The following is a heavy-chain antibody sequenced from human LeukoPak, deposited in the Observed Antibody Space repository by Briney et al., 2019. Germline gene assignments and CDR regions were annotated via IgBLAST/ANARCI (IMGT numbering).Heavy chain of an antibody. CDR1: GYTFTSYG. CDR2: ISAYNGNT. J-gene: IGHJ4*02. V-gene: IGHV1-18*01. D-gene: IGHD3-22*01. CDR3: ARDSSGYYFDY. Sequence: GASVKVSCKASGYTFTSYGISWVRQAPGQGLEWMGWISAYNGNTNYAQKFQGRVTMTRDTSISTAYMELSRLRSDDTAVYYCARDSSGYYFDYWGQGTLVTVSS.